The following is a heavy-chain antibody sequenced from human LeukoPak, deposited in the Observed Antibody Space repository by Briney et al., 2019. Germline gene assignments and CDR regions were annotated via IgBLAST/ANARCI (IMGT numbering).Heavy chain of an antibody. J-gene: IGHJ3*02. CDR1: GGTFSSYA. Sequence: ASVKVSCKASGGTFSSYAISWVRQAPGQGLEWMGGIIPIFGTANYAQKFQGRVTITADESTSTAYMELSSLRSEDTAVYYCARDMGGNHDAFDIWGQGTMVTVSS. CDR3: ARDMGGNHDAFDI. V-gene: IGHV1-69*13. D-gene: IGHD4-23*01. CDR2: IIPIFGTA.